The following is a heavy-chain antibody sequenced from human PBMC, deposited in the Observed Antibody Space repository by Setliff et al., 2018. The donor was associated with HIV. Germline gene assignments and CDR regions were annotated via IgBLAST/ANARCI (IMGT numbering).Heavy chain of an antibody. V-gene: IGHV4-39*01. CDR1: GASISSSNSY. CDR2: IYSSGSP. Sequence: SETLSLTCAVYGASISSSNSYWAWVRQPPGKGLEWIGSIYSSGSPSYNPSLSSRLTISVDTSKNHVSLRLSSVTAADTGVYYCARHRDSPGTSWIYYYYYMDLWGEGTTVTVSS. J-gene: IGHJ6*03. D-gene: IGHD6-13*01. CDR3: ARHRDSPGTSWIYYYYYMDL.